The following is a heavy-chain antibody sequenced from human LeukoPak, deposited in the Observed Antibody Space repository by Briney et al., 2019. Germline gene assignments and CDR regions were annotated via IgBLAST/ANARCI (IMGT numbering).Heavy chain of an antibody. V-gene: IGHV4-31*11. CDR1: GGSISRNSYY. D-gene: IGHD3-22*01. J-gene: IGHJ4*02. CDR3: ARDYYDSSGYNYFDY. Sequence: SQTLSLTCAVSGGSISRNSYYWTWIRHHPGKGLEWIGYIYYSGSTYYNPSLKSRVTISVDTSKNQFSLKLSSVTAADTAVYYCARDYYDSSGYNYFDYWGQGTLVTVSS. CDR2: IYYSGST.